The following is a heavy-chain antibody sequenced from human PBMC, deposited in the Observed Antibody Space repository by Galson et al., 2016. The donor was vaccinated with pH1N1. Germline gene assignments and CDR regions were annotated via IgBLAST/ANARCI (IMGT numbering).Heavy chain of an antibody. D-gene: IGHD4-17*01. Sequence: QSGAEVKKPGESLKISCKASGYSFISQWIAWVRQVPGKGLEWVGVVNPGGSTIRYSPSFQDQVTISSDKSISTAYLQWISLRASDTATYYCARQYDFGDYRGNAFDIWGQGTVVLVSS. CDR2: VNPGGSTI. J-gene: IGHJ3*02. CDR1: GYSFISQW. CDR3: ARQYDFGDYRGNAFDI. V-gene: IGHV5-51*03.